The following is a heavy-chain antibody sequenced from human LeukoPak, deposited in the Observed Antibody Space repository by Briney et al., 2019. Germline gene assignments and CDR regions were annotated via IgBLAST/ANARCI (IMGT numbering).Heavy chain of an antibody. J-gene: IGHJ6*02. CDR1: GYTFTSYY. V-gene: IGHV1-46*01. CDR3: ARVETPEYGMDV. Sequence: ASVKVSCKASGYTFTSYYMHWVRQAPAQGLEWMGIINPSGGSTSYAQKFQGRVTMTRDTSTSTVYMELSSLRSEDTAVYYCARVETPEYGMDVWGQGTTVTVSS. CDR2: INPSGGST.